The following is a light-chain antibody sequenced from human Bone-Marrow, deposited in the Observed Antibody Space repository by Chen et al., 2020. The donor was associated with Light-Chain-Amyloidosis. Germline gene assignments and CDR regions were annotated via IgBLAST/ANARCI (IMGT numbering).Light chain of an antibody. Sequence: QSALTHPASVSGSPAQSITIPSTGTSSDVGSYNLVSWYHQHPGKAPKLMIYEGSKRPSGVSNRFSGSKSGNTASLTISGLQAEDEADYYCCSYAGSSTFAVFGGGTKLTVL. CDR2: EGS. V-gene: IGLV2-23*03. J-gene: IGLJ3*02. CDR3: CSYAGSSTFAV. CDR1: SSDVGSYNL.